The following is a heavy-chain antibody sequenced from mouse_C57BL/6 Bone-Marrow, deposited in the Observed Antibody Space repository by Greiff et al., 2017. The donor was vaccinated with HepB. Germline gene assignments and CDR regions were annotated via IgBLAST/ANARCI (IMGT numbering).Heavy chain of an antibody. V-gene: IGHV5S21*01. CDR2: ISSGGDYI. CDR3: ARDEGSHNWYFDV. D-gene: IGHD1-1*01. Sequence: EVKVVESGEGLVKPGGSLKLSCAASGFTFSSYAMSWVRQTPEKRLEWVAYISSGGDYIYYADTVKGRFTISRDNARNTLYLQMSSLKSEDTAMYYYARDEGSHNWYFDVWGTGTTVTVSS. CDR1: GFTFSSYA. J-gene: IGHJ1*03.